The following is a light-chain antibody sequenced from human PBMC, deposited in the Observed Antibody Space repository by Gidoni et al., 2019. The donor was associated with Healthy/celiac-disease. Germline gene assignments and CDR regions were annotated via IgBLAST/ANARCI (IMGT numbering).Light chain of an antibody. V-gene: IGKV3-11*01. Sequence: EIVFTQSPATLSLSPGERATLSCRASQSVSSYLAWYQQKPGQAPRLLIYDASNSATGIPARFSGSGSGTDFTLTIRSLEPEDFAVYYCQQRSNWPIFTFGPGTKVDIK. CDR3: QQRSNWPIFT. J-gene: IGKJ3*01. CDR1: QSVSSY. CDR2: DAS.